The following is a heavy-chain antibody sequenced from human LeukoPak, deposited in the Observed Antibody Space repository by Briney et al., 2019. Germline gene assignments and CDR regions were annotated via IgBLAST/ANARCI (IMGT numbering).Heavy chain of an antibody. CDR3: AKDGDIVATTPLSYYYYYMDV. D-gene: IGHD5-12*01. Sequence: GGSLRLSCAASGFTFSSYAMHWVRQAPGKGLEWVAVISYDGSNKYYADSVKGRFTISRDNAKNSLYLQMNSLRAEDTAVYYCAKDGDIVATTPLSYYYYYMDVWGKGTTVTISS. CDR2: ISYDGSNK. CDR1: GFTFSSYA. V-gene: IGHV3-30*04. J-gene: IGHJ6*03.